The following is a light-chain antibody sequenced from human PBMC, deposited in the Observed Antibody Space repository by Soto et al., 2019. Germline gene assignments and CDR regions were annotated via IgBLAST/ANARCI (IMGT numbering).Light chain of an antibody. J-gene: IGKJ3*01. V-gene: IGKV3-15*01. CDR3: QQYNDWPYT. CDR1: QSVSRN. CDR2: GAS. Sequence: EIVMTQSPVTLSVSPGERATLSCRASQSVSRNLAWYQQKPGQAPRLLIYGASTRTTGIPARFSGSGSGTEFTLTISSLQSEDFAVYYCQQYNDWPYTFGPGTKVDI.